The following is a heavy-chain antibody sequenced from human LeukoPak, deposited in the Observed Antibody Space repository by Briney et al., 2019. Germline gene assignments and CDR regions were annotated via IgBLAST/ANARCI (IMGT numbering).Heavy chain of an antibody. Sequence: GGSLRLSCAASGFTFSSYSMNWVRQAPGKGLEWVSSISSSSSYIYYADSVKGRFTISRDNAKNSLYLQMNSLRAEDTAVYYCARDRSVVEKQWLSLAVGMDVWGQGTTVTVSS. D-gene: IGHD6-19*01. CDR1: GFTFSSYS. V-gene: IGHV3-21*01. CDR3: ARDRSVVEKQWLSLAVGMDV. CDR2: ISSSSSYI. J-gene: IGHJ6*02.